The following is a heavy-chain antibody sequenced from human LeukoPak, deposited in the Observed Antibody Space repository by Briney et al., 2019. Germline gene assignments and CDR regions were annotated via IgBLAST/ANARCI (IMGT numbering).Heavy chain of an antibody. CDR2: INPSGGST. V-gene: IGHV1-46*01. CDR1: GYTFTSYY. CDR3: ARAPGRELGFDY. D-gene: IGHD1-7*01. Sequence: ASVKVSCKASGYTFTSYYMHWVRQAPGQGLEWMGIINPSGGSTSYAQKFQGRVTMTRDTSTSTVYMELSSLRSEDTAVYYRARAPGRELGFDYWGQGTLVTVSS. J-gene: IGHJ4*02.